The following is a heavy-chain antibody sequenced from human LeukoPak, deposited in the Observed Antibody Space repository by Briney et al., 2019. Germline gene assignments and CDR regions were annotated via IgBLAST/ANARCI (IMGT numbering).Heavy chain of an antibody. Sequence: GGSLRLSCSASGFTFSSYAMHWVRQAPGKGLEWVAVISYDGSNKYYADSVKGRFTISRDNSKNTLYLQMNSLRAEDTAVYYCARDLGGPTTTGSLDYWGQGTLVTVSS. V-gene: IGHV3-30-3*01. D-gene: IGHD2-8*01. CDR2: ISYDGSNK. CDR3: ARDLGGPTTTGSLDY. J-gene: IGHJ4*02. CDR1: GFTFSSYA.